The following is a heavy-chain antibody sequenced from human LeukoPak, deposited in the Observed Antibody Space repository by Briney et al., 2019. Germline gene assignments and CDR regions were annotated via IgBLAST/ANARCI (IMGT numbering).Heavy chain of an antibody. CDR2: IYYSGST. CDR1: GGSISSSSYY. V-gene: IGHV4-39*01. J-gene: IGHJ4*02. Sequence: SETLSLTCTVSGGSISSSSYYWGWIRQPPGKGLEWIGSIYYSGSTYYNPSLTSRVTISVDTSKNQFSLKLSAVTAADSALYYCARAEINDYSRYWGQGIPVIVSS. D-gene: IGHD4-11*01. CDR3: ARAEINDYSRY.